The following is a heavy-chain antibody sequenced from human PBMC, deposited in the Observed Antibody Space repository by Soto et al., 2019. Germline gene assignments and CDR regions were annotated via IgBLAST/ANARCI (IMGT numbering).Heavy chain of an antibody. J-gene: IGHJ2*01. CDR3: ARGEAGLGWYFDL. CDR2: IGTAGDT. Sequence: EVQLVESGGGLVQPGGSLRLSCAASGFTFSSYEMHWVRQATGKGLEWVSAIGTAGDTYYPGSVKGRFTISRENAKNSLYLQMNSLRAGDTAVYYCARGEAGLGWYFDLWGRGTLVTVSS. D-gene: IGHD4-17*01. CDR1: GFTFSSYE. V-gene: IGHV3-13*01.